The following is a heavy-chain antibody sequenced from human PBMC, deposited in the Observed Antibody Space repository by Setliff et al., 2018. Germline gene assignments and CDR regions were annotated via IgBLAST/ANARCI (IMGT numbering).Heavy chain of an antibody. D-gene: IGHD3-10*01. Sequence: PGGSLRLSCAASGFTFGSYWMSWVRQAPGKGLEWVANIKQDGSQKYYVDSVKGRFTISRDSARNSLYLHMNSLRGEDTAVYFCARDKDHIRGFDYWGRGALVTVSS. CDR3: ARDKDHIRGFDY. CDR1: GFTFGSYW. CDR2: IKQDGSQK. J-gene: IGHJ4*02. V-gene: IGHV3-7*03.